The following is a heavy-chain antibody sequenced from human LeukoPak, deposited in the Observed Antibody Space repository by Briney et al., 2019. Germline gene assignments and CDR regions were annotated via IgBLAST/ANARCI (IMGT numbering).Heavy chain of an antibody. V-gene: IGHV4-34*01. CDR2: INHSGST. J-gene: IGHJ6*03. Sequence: SETLSLTCAVYGGSFSGYYWSWIRQPPGKGLEWIGEINHSGSTNYNPSLKSRVTISVDTSKNQFSLKLSSVTAADTAVYYCARRALGYCSGGSCYPPYYYYYMDVWGKGTTVTISS. CDR3: ARRALGYCSGGSCYPPYYYYYMDV. CDR1: GGSFSGYY. D-gene: IGHD2-15*01.